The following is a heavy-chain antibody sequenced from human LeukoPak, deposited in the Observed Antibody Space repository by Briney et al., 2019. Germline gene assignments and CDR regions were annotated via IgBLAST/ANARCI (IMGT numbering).Heavy chain of an antibody. CDR1: GFTFSSYA. D-gene: IGHD3-16*01. CDR3: ARGGGLDV. V-gene: IGHV3-30*04. CDR2: ISYDGNNK. Sequence: GGSLRLSCAASGFTFSSYAMHWVRQAPGKGLEWVAVISYDGNNKYYADSVKGRFTISRDNSKNKLYLQMSNLRAEDTAVYFCARGGGLDVWGQGATVTVSS. J-gene: IGHJ6*02.